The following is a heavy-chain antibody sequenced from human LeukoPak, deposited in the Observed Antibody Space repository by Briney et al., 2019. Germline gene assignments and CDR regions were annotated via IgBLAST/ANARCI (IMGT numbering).Heavy chain of an antibody. D-gene: IGHD5-12*01. V-gene: IGHV3-72*01. J-gene: IGHJ4*02. Sequence: PGGSLRLSCAASGFTFSDHYMDWVRQAPGKGLELVGRTRNKANSYTTEYAASVKGRFTISRDDSKNSLYLQMNSLKTEDTAVYYCARVLGYSGYDLAYWGQGTLVTVSS. CDR3: ARVLGYSGYDLAY. CDR1: GFTFSDHY. CDR2: TRNKANSYTT.